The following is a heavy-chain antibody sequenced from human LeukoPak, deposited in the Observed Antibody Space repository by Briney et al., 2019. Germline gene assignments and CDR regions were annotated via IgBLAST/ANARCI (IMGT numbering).Heavy chain of an antibody. D-gene: IGHD3-22*01. CDR2: INPNSGGT. CDR1: GHTFTGYY. V-gene: IGHV1-2*02. CDR3: VRSTHYYDNSGFAYHYFYYMDV. Sequence: ASVKVSCKASGHTFTGYYIHWVRQAPGQGLEWMGWINPNSGGTNYALKFQGRVTMTRDKSISTAYMELSRLRSDDTAVYYCVRSTHYYDNSGFAYHYFYYMDVWGTGTTVTVSS. J-gene: IGHJ6*03.